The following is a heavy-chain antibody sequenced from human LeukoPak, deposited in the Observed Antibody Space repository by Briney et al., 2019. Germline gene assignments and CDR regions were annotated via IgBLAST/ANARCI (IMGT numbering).Heavy chain of an antibody. J-gene: IGHJ3*02. CDR1: GYTLTELS. D-gene: IGHD1-26*01. CDR3: ATALTYSGSYYKVRVQDAFDI. V-gene: IGHV1-24*01. Sequence: ASVKVSCKVSGYTLTELSMHWVRQAPGKGLEWMGGFDPEDGETIYAQKFQGRVTMTEDTSTGTAYMELSSLRSEDTAVYYCATALTYSGSYYKVRVQDAFDIWGQGTMVTVSS. CDR2: FDPEDGET.